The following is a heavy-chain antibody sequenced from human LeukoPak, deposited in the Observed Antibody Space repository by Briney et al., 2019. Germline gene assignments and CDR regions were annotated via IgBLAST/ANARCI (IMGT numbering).Heavy chain of an antibody. CDR3: ARDLTLWVVGAPAY. CDR2: ISGSGGSP. J-gene: IGHJ4*02. D-gene: IGHD1-26*01. V-gene: IGHV3-23*01. CDR1: GFTFSSYA. Sequence: QSGGSLRLSRAASGFTFSSYAVSWVRQAPGTGLEWVSTISGSGGSPCYADSVKGRFTISRDNSNNTPYLQMNSLRAEDTAVYYCARDLTLWVVGAPAYWGQGTLVTVSS.